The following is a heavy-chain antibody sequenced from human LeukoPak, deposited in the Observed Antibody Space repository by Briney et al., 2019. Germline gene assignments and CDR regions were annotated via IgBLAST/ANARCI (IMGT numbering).Heavy chain of an antibody. CDR1: ACTSTSHY. V-gene: IGHV1-2*02. CDR2: NISNSGGT. D-gene: IGHD3-10*01. J-gene: IGHJ4*02. CDR3: ARVGGFGEFLRYYCDY. Sequence: ASALSLSRAAACTSTSHYMRSWIRPPGQGVQWLVGNISNSGGTDYAHNFKGRVTITGDTSISTVSMELSSLTSDDTAVYYCARVGGFGEFLRYYCDYWGQGTLVTVSS.